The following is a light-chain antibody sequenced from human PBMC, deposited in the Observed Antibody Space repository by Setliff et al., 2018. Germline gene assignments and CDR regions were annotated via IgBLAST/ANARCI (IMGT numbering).Light chain of an antibody. CDR2: DVT. V-gene: IGLV2-14*03. CDR3: SSYTVGSTLSV. J-gene: IGLJ1*01. CDR1: SSDVGGYDY. Sequence: QSALAQPASVSGSPGQSITFSCTGSSSDVGGYDYVSWYQQHPGKAPKLLIYDVTNRPSGVSNRVSGSKSGNTASLTISGLQAEDEAEYFCSSYTVGSTLSVFGTGTKAPS.